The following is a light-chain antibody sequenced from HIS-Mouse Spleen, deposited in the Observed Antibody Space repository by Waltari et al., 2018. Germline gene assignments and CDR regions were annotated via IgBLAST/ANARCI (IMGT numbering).Light chain of an antibody. CDR3: QQYDNLPLYT. V-gene: IGKV1-33*01. CDR1: QDISNY. Sequence: DIQMTQSPSSLSASVGVRGTITCQASQDISNYLNWYQQKPGKAPKLLIYDASNLETGVPSRFSGSGSGTDFTFTISSLQPEDIATYYCQQYDNLPLYTFGQGTKLEIK. CDR2: DAS. J-gene: IGKJ2*01.